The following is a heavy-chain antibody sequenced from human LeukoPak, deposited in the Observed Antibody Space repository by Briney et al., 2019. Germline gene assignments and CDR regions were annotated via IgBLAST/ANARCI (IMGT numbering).Heavy chain of an antibody. D-gene: IGHD1-26*01. CDR2: IIPIFGTA. CDR3: ASGSYYRGAFDI. V-gene: IGHV1-69*05. Sequence: SVKVSCKASGGTFSSYAISWVRQAPGQGLEWMGGIIPIFGTANYAQKFQGRVTITTDESTSTAYKELSSLRSEDTAVYYCASGSYYRGAFDIWGQGTMVTVSS. J-gene: IGHJ3*02. CDR1: GGTFSSYA.